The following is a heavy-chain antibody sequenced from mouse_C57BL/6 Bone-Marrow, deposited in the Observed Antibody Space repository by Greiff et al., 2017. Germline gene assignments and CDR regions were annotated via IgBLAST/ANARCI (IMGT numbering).Heavy chain of an antibody. CDR2: IRSNSNNYAT. V-gene: IGHV10-1*01. D-gene: IGHD1-1*01. CDR1: GFSFNTYA. CDR3: VRPLAGAAFAY. J-gene: IGHJ3*01. Sequence: EVKLVESGGGLVQPKGSLKLSCAASGFSFNTYAMHWVRQAPGKGLEWVARIRSNSNNYATYYAVSVKDTFTISRDDSESMLYLQMSNLKTEDTAMYYCVRPLAGAAFAYWGQGTLVTVSA.